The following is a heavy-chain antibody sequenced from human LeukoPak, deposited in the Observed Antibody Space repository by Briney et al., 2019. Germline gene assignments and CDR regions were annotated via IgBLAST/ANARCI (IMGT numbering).Heavy chain of an antibody. CDR1: GYTFTSYG. CDR2: ISAYNGNT. J-gene: IGHJ4*02. V-gene: IGHV1-18*01. Sequence: SVKVSCKASGYTFTSYGISWVRQAPGQGLEWMGWISAYNGNTNYAQKLQGRVTMTTDTSTSTAYMELRSLRSDDTAVYYCARDRRRGGSLHTFDYWGQGTLVTVSS. D-gene: IGHD3-16*01. CDR3: ARDRRRGGSLHTFDY.